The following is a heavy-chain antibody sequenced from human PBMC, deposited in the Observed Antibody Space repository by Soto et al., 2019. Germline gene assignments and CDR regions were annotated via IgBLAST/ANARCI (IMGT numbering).Heavy chain of an antibody. CDR3: AKDPKYSSGWYVFDY. D-gene: IGHD6-19*01. V-gene: IGHV3-23*01. Sequence: GGSLRLSCAASGFTFSSYAMSWVRQAPGKGLEWVSAISGSGGSTYYVDSVKGRFTISRDNSKNTLYLQMNSLRAEDTAVYYCAKDPKYSSGWYVFDYWGQGTLVTVSS. CDR2: ISGSGGST. CDR1: GFTFSSYA. J-gene: IGHJ4*02.